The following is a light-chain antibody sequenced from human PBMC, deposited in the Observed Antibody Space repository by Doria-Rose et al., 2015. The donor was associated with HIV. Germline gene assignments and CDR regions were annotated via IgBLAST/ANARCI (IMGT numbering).Light chain of an antibody. CDR2: DAS. CDR3: QQRSNWPPIFT. CDR1: QSVSSN. J-gene: IGKJ3*01. Sequence: TLSCRASQSVSSNLAWYQQKPGQAPRLLIYDASNRATGIPARFSGSGSGTDFTLAISSLEPEDFAVYFCQQRSNWPPIFTFGPGTKVDI. V-gene: IGKV3-11*01.